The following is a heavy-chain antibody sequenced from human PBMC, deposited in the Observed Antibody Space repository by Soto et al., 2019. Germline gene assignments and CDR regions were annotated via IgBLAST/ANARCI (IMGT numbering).Heavy chain of an antibody. J-gene: IGHJ1*01. D-gene: IGHD3-16*01. V-gene: IGHV4-59*08. CDR3: ARLGDDDDSGAPSA. CDR2: ISKSGST. CDR1: GGSISGYY. Sequence: SETLSLTCTVSGGSISGYYWSWIRQPPGKGLEWIGYISKSGSTNYNPALKSRVTISVDTSKNQFSLKLSSVTAADTAVYYCARLGDDDDSGAPSAWGQRTQVTVSS.